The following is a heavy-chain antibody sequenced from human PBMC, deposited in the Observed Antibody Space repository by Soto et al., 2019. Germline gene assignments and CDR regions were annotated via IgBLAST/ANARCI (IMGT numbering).Heavy chain of an antibody. J-gene: IGHJ3*02. CDR2: ISAYNGNT. CDR1: GYTFTSYY. CDR3: AVGKGLEDAFDI. Sequence: GASVKVSCKASGYTFTSYYMHWVRQAPGQGLEWMGWISAYNGNTNYAQKLQGRVTMTTDTSTSTAYMELSSLRSEDTAVYYCAVGKGLEDAFDIWGQGTMVTVSS. V-gene: IGHV1-18*04. D-gene: IGHD1-26*01.